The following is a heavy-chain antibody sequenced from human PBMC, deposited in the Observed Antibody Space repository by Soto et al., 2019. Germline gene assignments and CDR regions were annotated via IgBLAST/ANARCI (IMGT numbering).Heavy chain of an antibody. CDR2: FYYSGST. CDR3: ARSVFP. V-gene: IGHV4-31*03. Sequence: QVQLQESGPGLVKPSQTLSLTCTVSGGSISTGGYYWNWIRQHPGKGLEWIGYFYYSGSTYYNPSLKSRVTISVNTSKNPFSLNLISVTAADTAVYYCARSVFPWGQGTLVTVSS. J-gene: IGHJ5*02. CDR1: GGSISTGGYY.